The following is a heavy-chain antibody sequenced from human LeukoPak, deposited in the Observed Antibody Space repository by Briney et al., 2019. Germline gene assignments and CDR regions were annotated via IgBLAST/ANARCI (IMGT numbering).Heavy chain of an antibody. CDR3: AKVEDSGFPYYFDY. Sequence: GGSLRLSCAASGFTFSSYWMSWVRQAPGRGLEWVANIKQDGSEKYYVDSVKGRFTISRDNAKNSLYLQMNSLRAEDTAVYYCAKVEDSGFPYYFDYWGQGTLVTVSS. V-gene: IGHV3-7*03. J-gene: IGHJ4*02. CDR2: IKQDGSEK. CDR1: GFTFSSYW. D-gene: IGHD5-12*01.